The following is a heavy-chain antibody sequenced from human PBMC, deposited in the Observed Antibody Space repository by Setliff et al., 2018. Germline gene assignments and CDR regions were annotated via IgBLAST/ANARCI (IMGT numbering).Heavy chain of an antibody. CDR3: TTDPSPTFGGVIGAAFDF. D-gene: IGHD3-16*01. J-gene: IGHJ3*01. CDR2: VKSNTDGGAI. Sequence: GGSLRLSCAASGFTFSKAWMHWVRQAPGKGLEWVGRVKSNTDGGAIDYAAPVKGRFTISRDDSKNTVFLQMNSLKTEDTAVYYCTTDPSPTFGGVIGAAFDFWGQGTMVTVSS. CDR1: GFTFSKAW. V-gene: IGHV3-15*01.